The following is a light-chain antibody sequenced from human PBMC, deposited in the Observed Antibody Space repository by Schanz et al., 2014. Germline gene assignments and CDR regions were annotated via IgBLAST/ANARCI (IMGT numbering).Light chain of an antibody. CDR1: SSDVGGHDY. CDR3: ASYTSTSIVV. Sequence: QSALTQPPSASGAPGQSVTISCTGTSSDVGGHDYVSWYQHHPGKAPKVMIYQVTKRPSGVPDRFSGSKSGNTASLTVSGLQAEDEADYYCASYTSTSIVVFGGGTKLTVL. CDR2: QVT. J-gene: IGLJ2*01. V-gene: IGLV2-8*01.